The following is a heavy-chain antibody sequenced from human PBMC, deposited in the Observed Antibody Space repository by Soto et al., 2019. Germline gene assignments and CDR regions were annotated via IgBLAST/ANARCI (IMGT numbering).Heavy chain of an antibody. D-gene: IGHD3-22*01. V-gene: IGHV4-39*01. CDR2: IYHTGNA. Sequence: SETLSLTCSVSGDSISNSRFYWAWIRQPPGEGLEWIGSIYHTGNAYYNQSLKNRVTISVDTSKNQFSMKLTSVTAADASLYYCARDFFDSSDYTTNWFDPWGQGTLVTVS. CDR3: ARDFFDSSDYTTNWFDP. CDR1: GDSISNSRFY. J-gene: IGHJ5*02.